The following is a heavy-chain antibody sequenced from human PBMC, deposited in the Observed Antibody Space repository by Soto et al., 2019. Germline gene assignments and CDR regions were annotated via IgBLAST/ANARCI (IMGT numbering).Heavy chain of an antibody. D-gene: IGHD5-18*01. J-gene: IGHJ4*02. CDR2: ISAYNDDR. CDR1: GYSFSDYG. CDR3: GRAQSAAMVTSDY. Sequence: QVQLVQSGPEVKKPGASVKVSCKASGYSFSDYGVTWVRQSPGQGLQWMGWISAYNDDRNYAQNFQDRITMTTDTSTSTAFVELRSLRSDDTAVYFCGRAQSAAMVTSDYWGQGTLVTVSS. V-gene: IGHV1-18*01.